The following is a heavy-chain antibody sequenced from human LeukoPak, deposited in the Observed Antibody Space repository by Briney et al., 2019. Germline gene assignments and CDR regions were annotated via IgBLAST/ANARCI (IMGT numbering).Heavy chain of an antibody. D-gene: IGHD2-2*01. CDR3: ARHKGYCSSTSCPFDY. CDR1: GGSFSGYY. V-gene: IGHV4-59*08. J-gene: IGHJ4*02. Sequence: EPSETLSLTCAVYGGSFSGYYWSWIRQPPGKGLEWIGYIYYSGSTNYNPSLKSRVTISVDTSKNQFSLKLSSVTAADTAVYYCARHKGYCSSTSCPFDYWGQGTLVTVSS. CDR2: IYYSGST.